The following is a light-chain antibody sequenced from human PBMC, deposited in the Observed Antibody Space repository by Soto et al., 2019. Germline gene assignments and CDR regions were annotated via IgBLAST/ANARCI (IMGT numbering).Light chain of an antibody. J-gene: IGKJ2*01. CDR3: QQYDSYPYT. V-gene: IGKV1-5*03. CDR2: KAS. CDR1: QTISSW. Sequence: DIQMTQSPSTLSTSVGDRVTITCRASQTISSWLAWYQEKPGKAPKLLIYKASTSESGVPSRFSGSGSGTEFTLTISSLQPDDFATYYCQQYDSYPYTCGQGTKLEIK.